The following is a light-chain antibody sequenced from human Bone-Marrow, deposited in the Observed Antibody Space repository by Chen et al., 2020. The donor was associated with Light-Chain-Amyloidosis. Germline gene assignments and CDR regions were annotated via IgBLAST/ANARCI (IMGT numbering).Light chain of an antibody. CDR1: HSLSNY. V-gene: IGKV1-39*01. CDR2: IAC. J-gene: IGKJ2*01. Sequence: DIWLTQSPPPLPASVGDRFTITCRASHSLSNYLTWYQQKQGKAPRVLIYIACSLHSGVPSRFSGDRSGTEFTLTISNLEVEDFASYYCQQSYNTPYTFGQGTKLEIK. CDR3: QQSYNTPYT.